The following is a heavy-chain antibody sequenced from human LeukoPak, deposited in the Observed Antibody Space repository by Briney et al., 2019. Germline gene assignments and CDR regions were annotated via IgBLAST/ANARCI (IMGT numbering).Heavy chain of an antibody. D-gene: IGHD6-13*01. V-gene: IGHV3-23*01. Sequence: PGGSLRLSCAASGFTFSNYAMSWVRQAPGKGLEWVSAISGSASSTYHADSVKGRFTISRDNAKNSLYLQMNSLRAEDTTVYYCARDAGYSSSWYFGAPSYYYYYMDVWGKGTTVTVSS. CDR1: GFTFSNYA. CDR3: ARDAGYSSSWYFGAPSYYYYYMDV. CDR2: ISGSASST. J-gene: IGHJ6*03.